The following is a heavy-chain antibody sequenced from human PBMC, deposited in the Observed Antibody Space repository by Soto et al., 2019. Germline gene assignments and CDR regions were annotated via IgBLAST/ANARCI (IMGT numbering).Heavy chain of an antibody. CDR3: ARENDYGDYFDAFDI. D-gene: IGHD4-17*01. Sequence: ASVKVSCKASGYTFTSYGISWVRQAPGQGLEWMGWISAYNGNTNYAQKLQGRVTITTDTSTSTAYMELRSLRSDDTAVYYCARENDYGDYFDAFDIWGQGTMVTVSS. V-gene: IGHV1-18*01. CDR2: ISAYNGNT. J-gene: IGHJ3*02. CDR1: GYTFTSYG.